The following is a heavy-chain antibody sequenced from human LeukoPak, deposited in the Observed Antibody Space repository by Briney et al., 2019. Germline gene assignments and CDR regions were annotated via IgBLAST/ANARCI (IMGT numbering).Heavy chain of an antibody. CDR2: INTSGGNT. J-gene: IGHJ4*02. CDR1: GFTFSSYA. V-gene: IGHV3-23*01. D-gene: IGHD6-19*01. CDR3: AKGSGWYV. Sequence: GGSLRLSCAASGFTFSSYAMTWVRQAPGKGLEWVSVINTSGGNTDYADPVKGRFTISRDNSKNPLYLQRNSLRAEDTAVYYCAKGSGWYVWGQGTLVTVSS.